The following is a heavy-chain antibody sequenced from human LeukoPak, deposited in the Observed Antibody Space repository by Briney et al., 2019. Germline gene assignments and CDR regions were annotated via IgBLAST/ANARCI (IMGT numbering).Heavy chain of an antibody. J-gene: IGHJ4*02. V-gene: IGHV3-9*01. CDR2: ISWNSGSI. D-gene: IGHD6-19*01. Sequence: GGSLRLSCAASGFTFDDYAMHLVRQAPGKGLEWVSGISWNSGSIGYADSVKGRFTISRDNAKNSLYLQMNSLRAEDTALYYCAKGFRRSGGVDYWGQGTLVTVSS. CDR1: GFTFDDYA. CDR3: AKGFRRSGGVDY.